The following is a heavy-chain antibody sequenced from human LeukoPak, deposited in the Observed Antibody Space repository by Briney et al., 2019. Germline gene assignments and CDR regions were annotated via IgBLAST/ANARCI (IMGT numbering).Heavy chain of an antibody. CDR2: ISYAGSSK. CDR3: AGGISATGGG. J-gene: IGHJ3*01. D-gene: IGHD6-13*01. Sequence: PGGSLRLSCAASGFSFSSYGMHWVRQAPGKGLEWVAVISYAGSSKLYADSVKGRFTLSRDNAKNTLYLQMNSLRVEDTAVYYCAGGISATGGGWGQGTMVTVSS. V-gene: IGHV3-30*03. CDR1: GFSFSSYG.